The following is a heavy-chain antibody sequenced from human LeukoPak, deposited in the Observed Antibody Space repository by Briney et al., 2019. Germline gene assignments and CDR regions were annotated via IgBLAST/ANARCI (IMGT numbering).Heavy chain of an antibody. CDR1: GFSFSNYA. Sequence: GGSLRLSCAASGFSFSNYAMSWVRQAPGKGLEWVSAISGGGGSTYYADSVKGRFTISRDNSKNTLYLQVNSLRAEDTAVYYCAKGGKWDVTPFDYWGQGTLVTVSS. D-gene: IGHD1-26*01. CDR3: AKGGKWDVTPFDY. J-gene: IGHJ4*02. CDR2: ISGGGGST. V-gene: IGHV3-23*01.